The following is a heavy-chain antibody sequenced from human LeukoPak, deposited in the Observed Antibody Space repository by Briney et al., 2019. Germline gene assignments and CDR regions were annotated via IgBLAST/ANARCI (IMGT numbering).Heavy chain of an antibody. CDR1: GFNFSKTD. V-gene: IGHV3-13*01. Sequence: GGSLRLSCVASGFNFSKTDMHWVRQPTGKSLEWVSGIGPAGDTNYPGSVKGRFTISREIGKNSLYLQINGLRAEDTAVYYCASRTSWYYGLDVWGQGTTVTVSS. CDR3: ASRTSWYYGLDV. D-gene: IGHD1-1*01. J-gene: IGHJ6*02. CDR2: IGPAGDT.